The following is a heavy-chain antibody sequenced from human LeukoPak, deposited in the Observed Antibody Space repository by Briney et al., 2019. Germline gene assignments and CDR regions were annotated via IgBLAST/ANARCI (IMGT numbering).Heavy chain of an antibody. Sequence: GESLKISCKGSGYSFTSYLIGWVRQMPGKGLEWMGIMFPGDSDTRYSPSFQGQVTISADKSISTAYLQWSSLKASDSALYYCAGGPSDGCYGVARGYYFDFWGQGTLVTVSS. CDR2: MFPGDSDT. V-gene: IGHV5-51*01. D-gene: IGHD5-24*01. CDR3: AGGPSDGCYGVARGYYFDF. CDR1: GYSFTSYL. J-gene: IGHJ4*02.